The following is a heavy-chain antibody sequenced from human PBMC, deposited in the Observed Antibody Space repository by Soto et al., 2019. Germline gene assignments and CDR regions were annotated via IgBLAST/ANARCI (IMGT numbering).Heavy chain of an antibody. J-gene: IGHJ3*02. V-gene: IGHV4-4*02. CDR1: GGSISSSNW. D-gene: IGHD3-22*01. CDR3: ARAYYYDSSGYVLRPDAFDI. Sequence: QVQLQESGPGLVKSSGTLSLTCAVSGGSISSSNWWSWVRQPPGKGLEWIGEIYHSGSTNYNPSLKSRVTISVDKSKNQFSLKLSSVTAADTAVYYCARAYYYDSSGYVLRPDAFDIWGQGTMVTVSS. CDR2: IYHSGST.